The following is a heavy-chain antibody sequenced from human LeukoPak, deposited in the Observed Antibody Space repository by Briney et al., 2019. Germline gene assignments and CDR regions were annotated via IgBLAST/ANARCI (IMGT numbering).Heavy chain of an antibody. Sequence: PSETLSLTCTVSGDSISSFHWSWIRQPAGKGLEWIGRIYTSGSTNCNPSLKSRVTMSVDTSKNQFSLKLSSVTAADTAVYYCARDLWGSGIDNWGQGTLVTVSS. CDR2: IYTSGST. CDR3: ARDLWGSGIDN. J-gene: IGHJ4*02. D-gene: IGHD3-10*01. V-gene: IGHV4-4*07. CDR1: GDSISSFH.